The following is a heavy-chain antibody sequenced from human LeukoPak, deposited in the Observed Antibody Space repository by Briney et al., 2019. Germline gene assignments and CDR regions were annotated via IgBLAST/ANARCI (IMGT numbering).Heavy chain of an antibody. D-gene: IGHD2-2*02. CDR2: ISYDGSNK. CDR1: GFTFSSYA. J-gene: IGHJ5*02. Sequence: GGCLRLSCAASGFTFSSYAMHWVRQAPGKGLEWVAVISYDGSNKYYADSVKGRFTISRDNSKNTLYLQMNSLRAEDTAVYYCARAAGARCSSTSCYRDWFDPWGQGTLVTVSS. CDR3: ARAAGARCSSTSCYRDWFDP. V-gene: IGHV3-30-3*01.